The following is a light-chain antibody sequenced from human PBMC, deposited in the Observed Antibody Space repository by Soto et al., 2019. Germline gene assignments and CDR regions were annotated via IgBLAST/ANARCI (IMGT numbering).Light chain of an antibody. J-gene: IGKJ1*01. Sequence: NPSPSSLSASVGDRITITCRASQSISTYLNWYQQKPGEAPTLLVYDSSTLQSGVPSRFSGSGFGAEFTLTVSRLQPEDLAPYYCQQSYSNPTWTLGQGTKVDIK. V-gene: IGKV1-39*01. CDR2: DSS. CDR1: QSISTY. CDR3: QQSYSNPTWT.